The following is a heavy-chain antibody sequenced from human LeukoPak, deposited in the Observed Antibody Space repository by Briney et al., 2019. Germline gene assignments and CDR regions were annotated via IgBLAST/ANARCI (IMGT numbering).Heavy chain of an antibody. CDR1: GFTFDDYG. CDR2: INWNGGNT. V-gene: IGHV3-20*04. CDR3: ARNSYRWFGEPAYYYYMDV. D-gene: IGHD3-10*01. Sequence: GGSPRLSCAASGFTFDDYGMSWVRQAPGKGLEWVSGINWNGGNTGYADSVRGRFTISRDNAKNSLYLQMNSLRAEDTALYYCARNSYRWFGEPAYYYYMDVWGKGTTVTVSS. J-gene: IGHJ6*03.